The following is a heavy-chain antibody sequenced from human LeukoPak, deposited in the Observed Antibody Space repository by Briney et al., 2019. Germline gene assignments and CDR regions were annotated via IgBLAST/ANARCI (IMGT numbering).Heavy chain of an antibody. CDR1: GFTFSSYA. CDR2: ISYDGSNK. D-gene: IGHD3-3*01. Sequence: GGSLRLSCAASGFTFSSYAMHWVRQAPGKGLEWVAVISYDGSNKYYADSVKGRFTISRDSSKNTLYLQMNSLRAEDTAVYYCANSGNYDFWSWGYFDYWGQGTLVTVSS. V-gene: IGHV3-30-3*01. J-gene: IGHJ4*02. CDR3: ANSGNYDFWSWGYFDY.